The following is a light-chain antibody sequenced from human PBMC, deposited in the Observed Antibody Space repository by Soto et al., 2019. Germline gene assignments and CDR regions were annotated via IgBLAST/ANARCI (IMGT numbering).Light chain of an antibody. CDR3: SSYTSSCTFAL. CDR1: SSDVGSYNF. J-gene: IGLJ2*01. V-gene: IGLV2-14*01. Sequence: QSVLTQPASVSGSPGQSITISCTGTSSDVGSYNFVSWYQQHPDKAPKLVIYDVTNRPSGVSNRFSGSKSGNTASLTISGLQTGDEADYYCSSYTSSCTFALFGGGTQLTVL. CDR2: DVT.